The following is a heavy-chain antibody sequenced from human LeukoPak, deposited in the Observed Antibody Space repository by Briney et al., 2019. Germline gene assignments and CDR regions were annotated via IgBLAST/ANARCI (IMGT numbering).Heavy chain of an antibody. V-gene: IGHV4-31*01. D-gene: IGHD3-10*02. CDR1: GGSISSGGYY. Sequence: PQTLSLTCTVSGGSISSGGYYWSWIRQHPGKGLEWIEYIYHRGSAYYNPSLKSLVTISVATSKNQFSLKLSSVTAADTAVYYCARLSSGSYVYWGRGTLVTVSS. CDR3: ARLSSGSYVY. CDR2: IYHRGSA. J-gene: IGHJ4*02.